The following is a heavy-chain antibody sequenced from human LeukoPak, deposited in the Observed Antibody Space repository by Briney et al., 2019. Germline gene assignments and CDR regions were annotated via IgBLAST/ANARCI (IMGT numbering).Heavy chain of an antibody. Sequence: QPGGSLRLSCAASGFTFSSYAMSWVRQAPGKGLEWVSGISGSGGRTYYADSVKGRFTISRGNSKNTLYLQMNSLRAEDTAVYYCAKDRPALGGVIGNFDYWGQGTLVTVSS. D-gene: IGHD3-16*02. J-gene: IGHJ4*02. CDR2: ISGSGGRT. CDR1: GFTFSSYA. CDR3: AKDRPALGGVIGNFDY. V-gene: IGHV3-23*01.